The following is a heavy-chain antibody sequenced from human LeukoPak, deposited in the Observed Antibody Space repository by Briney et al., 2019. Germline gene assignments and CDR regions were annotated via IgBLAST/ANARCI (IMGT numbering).Heavy chain of an antibody. V-gene: IGHV4-34*01. J-gene: IGHJ4*02. Sequence: PSETLSLTCAVYGGSFSGYYWSWIRQPPGKGLEWIGEINHSGSTNYNPSLKSRVTISVDASKNQFSLKLSSVTAADTAVYYCVLTIFGVVTLDYWGQGTLVTVSS. D-gene: IGHD3-3*01. CDR1: GGSFSGYY. CDR3: VLTIFGVVTLDY. CDR2: INHSGST.